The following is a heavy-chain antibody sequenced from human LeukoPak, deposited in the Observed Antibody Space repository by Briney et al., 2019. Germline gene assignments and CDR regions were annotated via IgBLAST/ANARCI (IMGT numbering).Heavy chain of an antibody. CDR2: IYHSGST. Sequence: SETLSLTCAVSGGSISSSNWGRWVRQSPGKGREWIGEIYHSGSTNYNPSLKSRVTISVDKSKNQSSLKRSSMTAADTAVYYCARDLVESLVFDYWGQGTLVTVSS. CDR1: GGSISSSNW. D-gene: IGHD2-21*01. V-gene: IGHV4-4*02. J-gene: IGHJ4*02. CDR3: ARDLVESLVFDY.